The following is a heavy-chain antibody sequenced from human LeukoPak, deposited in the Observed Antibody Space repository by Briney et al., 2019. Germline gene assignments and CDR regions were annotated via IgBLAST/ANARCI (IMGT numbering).Heavy chain of an antibody. Sequence: SSETLSLTCAVYGGSFSGYYWSWIRQPPGKGLEWIGEINHSGSTNYNPSLKSRVTISVDTSKNQFSLKLSSVTAADTAVYYCARGQRYDFWSGYFGYYYMDVWGKGTTVTVSS. CDR1: GGSFSGYY. CDR3: ARGQRYDFWSGYFGYYYMDV. D-gene: IGHD3-3*01. CDR2: INHSGST. J-gene: IGHJ6*03. V-gene: IGHV4-34*01.